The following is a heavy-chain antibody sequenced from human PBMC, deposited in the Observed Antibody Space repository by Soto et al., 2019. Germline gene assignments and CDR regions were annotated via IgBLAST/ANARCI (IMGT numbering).Heavy chain of an antibody. V-gene: IGHV4-30-2*01. CDR1: GGSTSSGAYS. CDR3: VRIYDCCGYYRNWYSP. Sequence: SETLSLTCALSGGSTSSGAYSWSWIRQPPGKGLEWIGYIYHSGSTYYNPSLKSRVTISVDRSKNQFSLKLSSVTAADTAVYYCVRIYDCCGYYRNWYSPWAQGSLVTVSS. CDR2: IYHSGST. D-gene: IGHD3-22*01. J-gene: IGHJ5*02.